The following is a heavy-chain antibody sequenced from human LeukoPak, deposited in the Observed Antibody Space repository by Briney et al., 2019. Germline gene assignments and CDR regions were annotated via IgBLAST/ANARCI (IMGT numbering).Heavy chain of an antibody. CDR2: IYYSGST. CDR1: GGSISSSSYY. D-gene: IGHD6-19*01. CDR3: ARAAAETGAFRDNWFDP. V-gene: IGHV4-39*07. J-gene: IGHJ5*02. Sequence: SETLSLTCTVSGGSISSSSYYWGWIRQPPGKGLEWIGSIYYSGSTYYNPSLKSRVTISVDTSKNQFSLKLSSVTAADTALYYCARAAAETGAFRDNWFDPWGQGTLVTVSS.